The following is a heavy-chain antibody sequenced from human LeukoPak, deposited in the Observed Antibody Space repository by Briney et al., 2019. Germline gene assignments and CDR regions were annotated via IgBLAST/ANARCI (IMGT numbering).Heavy chain of an antibody. CDR1: GYSISSGYY. J-gene: IGHJ4*02. CDR2: IYHSGST. D-gene: IGHD2-2*01. Sequence: TSETLSLTCAVSGYSISSGYYWGWIRQPPGKGLEWIGSIYHSGSTYYNPSLKSRVTISVDTSKNQFSLKLSSVTAADTAVYYCARRDRITLPAAPFDYWGQGTLVTVSS. CDR3: ARRDRITLPAAPFDY. V-gene: IGHV4-38-2*01.